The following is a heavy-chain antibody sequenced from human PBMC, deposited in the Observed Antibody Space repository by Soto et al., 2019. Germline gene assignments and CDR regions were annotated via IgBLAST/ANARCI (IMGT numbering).Heavy chain of an antibody. J-gene: IGHJ4*02. V-gene: IGHV1-18*04. CDR3: ARDERGTCTSSICYYFDY. Sequence: QVQLVQSGAEVKEPGASVKVSCKASGYTFTHYGFSWVRQAPGQGLEWLAWTSADNGDTNYAPKFQGRVTLTTDTSTGPAYMELRSLRSDDTAVYYCARDERGTCTSSICYYFDYWGQGTLVTVSS. D-gene: IGHD2-2*01. CDR2: TSADNGDT. CDR1: GYTFTHYG.